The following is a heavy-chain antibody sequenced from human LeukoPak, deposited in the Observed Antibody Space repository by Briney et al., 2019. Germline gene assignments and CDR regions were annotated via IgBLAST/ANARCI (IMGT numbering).Heavy chain of an antibody. CDR3: ARERGTMVRGVIFPSKDNWFDP. J-gene: IGHJ5*02. D-gene: IGHD3-10*01. CDR1: GFTFSSYA. CDR2: ISGSGGST. Sequence: GGSLRLSCAASGFTFSSYAMSWVRQAPGKGLEWVSAISGSGGSTYYADSVKGRFTISRDNSKNTLYLQMNSLRAEDTAVYYCARERGTMVRGVIFPSKDNWFDPWGQGTLVTVSS. V-gene: IGHV3-23*01.